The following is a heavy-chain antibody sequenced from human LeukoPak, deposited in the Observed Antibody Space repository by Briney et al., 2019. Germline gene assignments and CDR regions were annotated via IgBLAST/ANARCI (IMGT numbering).Heavy chain of an antibody. D-gene: IGHD2-15*01. Sequence: PSETLSLTCTVSGGSISSGSYYWSWIRQPAGKGLEWIGRIYTSGSTNYNPSLKSRVTISVDTSKNQFSLKLSSVTAADTAVYYCARDKGYFGNLAAFDIWGQGTMVTVSS. CDR3: ARDKGYFGNLAAFDI. V-gene: IGHV4-61*02. J-gene: IGHJ3*02. CDR2: IYTSGST. CDR1: GGSISSGSYY.